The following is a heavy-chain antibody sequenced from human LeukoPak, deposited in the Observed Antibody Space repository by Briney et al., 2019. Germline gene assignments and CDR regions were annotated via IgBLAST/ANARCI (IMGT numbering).Heavy chain of an antibody. CDR2: IKQDGSDK. CDR1: GFTFSRYW. Sequence: GGSLRLSCAASGFTFSRYWMSWVRQAPGKGLKYVANIKQDGSDKYYVDSVKGRFTISRDNAKNSLYLQMNSLRAEDTAVYYCASGEWPQDYWGQGTLVTVSS. D-gene: IGHD3-10*01. CDR3: ASGEWPQDY. J-gene: IGHJ4*02. V-gene: IGHV3-7*05.